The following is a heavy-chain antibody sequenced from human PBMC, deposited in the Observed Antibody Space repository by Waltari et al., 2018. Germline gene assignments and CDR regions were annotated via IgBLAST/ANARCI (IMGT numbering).Heavy chain of an antibody. V-gene: IGHV4-4*02. J-gene: IGHJ4*02. CDR1: GGFISSSNW. CDR2: IYHSGST. CDR3: ARDLLVAGPVDY. D-gene: IGHD6-19*01. Sequence: QVQLQESGPGLVKPSGTLSLTCAVSGGFISSSNWWSWVRQPPAKGLEWIGEIYHSGSTNYTPSLKSRVNISVDKSKNQFSLKLSSVTAADTAVYYCARDLLVAGPVDYWGQGTLVTVSS.